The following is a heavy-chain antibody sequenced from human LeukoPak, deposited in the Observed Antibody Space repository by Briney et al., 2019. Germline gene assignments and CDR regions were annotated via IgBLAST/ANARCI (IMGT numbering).Heavy chain of an antibody. D-gene: IGHD6-19*01. Sequence: SETLSPTCTVSGGSISSYYWSWIRQPPGKGLEWIGYIYYSGSTNYNPSLKSQVTISVDTSKNQFSLKLSSVTAADTAVYYCARDLLPYSSGWYYFDYWGQGTLVTVSS. J-gene: IGHJ4*02. CDR1: GGSISSYY. V-gene: IGHV4-59*01. CDR2: IYYSGST. CDR3: ARDLLPYSSGWYYFDY.